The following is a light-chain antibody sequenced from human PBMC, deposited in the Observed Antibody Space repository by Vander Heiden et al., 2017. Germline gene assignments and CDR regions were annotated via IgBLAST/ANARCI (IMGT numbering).Light chain of an antibody. V-gene: IGLV1-40*01. CDR1: SSNIGAGYD. Sequence: QSVLTPPPSLSGAPGQRATIPYPGSSSNIGAGYDVYWYQQVPGADPKLRSEVYYNRPSGVPDRFSFSNSGTSESLAITGLQAEDEAEYDCQSYASSLSAQGIFGGGTKLTVL. CDR3: QSYASSLSAQGI. CDR2: VYY. J-gene: IGLJ2*01.